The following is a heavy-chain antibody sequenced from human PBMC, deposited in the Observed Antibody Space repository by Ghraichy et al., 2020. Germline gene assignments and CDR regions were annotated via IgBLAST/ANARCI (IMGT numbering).Heavy chain of an antibody. CDR2: ITSGGET. Sequence: GGSLRLSCAGSGFTFSSSAMTWVRQAPGKGLEWVSVITSGGETFYSDHSTGRCTISRDNSTNTLYLQMNVMRVEATAVYYCGTWASGLESIDHWVQGTLVTVSS. CDR1: GFTFSSSA. V-gene: IGHV3-23*01. D-gene: IGHD6-19*01. J-gene: IGHJ4*02. CDR3: GTWASGLESIDH.